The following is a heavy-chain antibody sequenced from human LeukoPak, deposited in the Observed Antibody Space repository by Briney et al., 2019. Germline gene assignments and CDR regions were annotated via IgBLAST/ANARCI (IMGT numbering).Heavy chain of an antibody. CDR2: IYPGDSDT. CDR1: GYSFTSYW. D-gene: IGHD3-22*01. V-gene: IGHV5-51*01. J-gene: IGHJ4*02. Sequence: GESLKISCKGSGYSFTSYWIAWVRQMPGKGLEWMGIIYPGDSDTRYSPFFQGQVTISADKSISTAYLQWSSLKASDTAMYYCARRNYYDASGYYRPYYFDFWGQGTLVTVSS. CDR3: ARRNYYDASGYYRPYYFDF.